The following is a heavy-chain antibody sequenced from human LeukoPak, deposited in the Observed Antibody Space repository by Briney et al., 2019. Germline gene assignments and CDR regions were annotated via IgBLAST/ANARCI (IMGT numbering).Heavy chain of an antibody. Sequence: PGGSLRLSCAASGMIFNNHWMHWVSQAPGKGLVWVARINKDGRSTTYADSVKGRFTISRDNAKNTLSLQMNSLRAEDTALYYCVRDVRGIGQDYYYMEVWGKGTTVTVSS. CDR3: VRDVRGIGQDYYYMEV. CDR2: INKDGRST. J-gene: IGHJ6*03. D-gene: IGHD3/OR15-3a*01. CDR1: GMIFNNHW. V-gene: IGHV3-74*01.